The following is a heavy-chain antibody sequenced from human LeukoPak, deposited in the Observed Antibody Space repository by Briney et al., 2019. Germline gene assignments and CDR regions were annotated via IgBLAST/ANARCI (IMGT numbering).Heavy chain of an antibody. D-gene: IGHD6-6*01. Sequence: GSSVKVSCKASGGTFSSYAISWVRQAPGQGLEWMGRIIPILGIANYAQKFQGRVTITADKSTSTAYMELSSLSSEDTAVYYCARVRSSSSEYFDYWGQGTLVTVSS. CDR1: GGTFSSYA. CDR3: ARVRSSSSEYFDY. CDR2: IIPILGIA. V-gene: IGHV1-69*04. J-gene: IGHJ4*02.